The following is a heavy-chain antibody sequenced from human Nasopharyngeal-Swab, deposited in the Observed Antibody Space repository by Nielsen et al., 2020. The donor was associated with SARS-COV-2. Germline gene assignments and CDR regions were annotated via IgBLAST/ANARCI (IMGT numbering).Heavy chain of an antibody. Sequence: ASVKVSCKASGYTFTSYGISWVRQAPGQGLEWMGWISAYNGNTNYAQKLQGRVTMTTDTSTSTAYMELRSLRSDDTAVYYCARRKEYYYDSSGRREYYFDYWGQGTLVTVSS. CDR1: GYTFTSYG. V-gene: IGHV1-18*01. CDR2: ISAYNGNT. J-gene: IGHJ4*02. D-gene: IGHD3-22*01. CDR3: ARRKEYYYDSSGRREYYFDY.